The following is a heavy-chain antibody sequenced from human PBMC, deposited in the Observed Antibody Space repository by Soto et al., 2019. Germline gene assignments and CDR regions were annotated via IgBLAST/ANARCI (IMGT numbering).Heavy chain of an antibody. D-gene: IGHD1-26*01. CDR1: GYTFNSYD. J-gene: IGHJ4*02. CDR3: AREVGATRFDY. Sequence: EASVKVSCKSSGYTFNSYDINWSRQATGQGLEWLGWMNPNSGNTDYAQKFQGRVTMTRNTSISTAYMELSRLRSEDNAVYYYAREVGATRFDYWGQGTLVTVSS. V-gene: IGHV1-8*01. CDR2: MNPNSGNT.